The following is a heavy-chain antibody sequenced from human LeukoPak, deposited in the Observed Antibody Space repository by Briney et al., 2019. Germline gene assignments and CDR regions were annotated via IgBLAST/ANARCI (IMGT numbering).Heavy chain of an antibody. J-gene: IGHJ4*02. CDR3: AKGRDGYNYDY. CDR2: ISYDGSNK. CDR1: GFTFSSYG. D-gene: IGHD5-24*01. Sequence: GGSLRLSCAASGFTFSSYGMHWVRQAPGKGLEWVAVISYDGSNKYYADSVKGRFTISRDNSKNTLYLQMNSLRAEDTAVYYCAKGRDGYNYDYWGQGTLVTVSS. V-gene: IGHV3-30*18.